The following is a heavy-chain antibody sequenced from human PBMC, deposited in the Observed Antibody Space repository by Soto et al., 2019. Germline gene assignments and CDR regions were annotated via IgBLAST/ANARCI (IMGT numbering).Heavy chain of an antibody. D-gene: IGHD3-3*01. V-gene: IGHV3-23*01. CDR1: GFTFSSYA. CDR2: ISGSGGST. Sequence: GGSLRLSCAASGFTFSSYAMSWVRQAPGKGLEWVSAISGSGGSTYYADSAKGRFTISRDNSKNTLYLQMNSLRAEDTAVYYCAKAFSKTYYDFWSGYYLSEYHGMDVWGQGTTVTVSS. CDR3: AKAFSKTYYDFWSGYYLSEYHGMDV. J-gene: IGHJ6*02.